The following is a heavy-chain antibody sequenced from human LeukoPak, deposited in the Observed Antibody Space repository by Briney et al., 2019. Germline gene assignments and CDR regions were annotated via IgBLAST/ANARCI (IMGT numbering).Heavy chain of an antibody. Sequence: ASVKVSCKASGYTFTGYYIHWVRQAPGQGLEWMGWINPNSGGTNYAQKFRGRVTMTRDTSISTAYMELSRLRSDDTAVYYCAREHRVLRDYGDYDPLYDYWGQGTLVTVSS. CDR2: INPNSGGT. D-gene: IGHD4-17*01. J-gene: IGHJ4*02. CDR1: GYTFTGYY. V-gene: IGHV1-2*02. CDR3: AREHRVLRDYGDYDPLYDY.